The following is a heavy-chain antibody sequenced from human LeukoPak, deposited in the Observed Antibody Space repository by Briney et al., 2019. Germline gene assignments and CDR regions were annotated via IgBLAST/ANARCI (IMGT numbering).Heavy chain of an antibody. D-gene: IGHD1-14*01. CDR1: GFTFSSYW. Sequence: GGSLRLSCAASGFTFSSYWMSWVRQAPGKGLEWVANIKQDGIEEYCMDSVKGRFTISRDNAKNSLYLQMNSLRAEDTAVYYCARGYNGANWFDPWGQGTLVTVSS. CDR2: IKQDGIEE. J-gene: IGHJ5*02. CDR3: ARGYNGANWFDP. V-gene: IGHV3-7*05.